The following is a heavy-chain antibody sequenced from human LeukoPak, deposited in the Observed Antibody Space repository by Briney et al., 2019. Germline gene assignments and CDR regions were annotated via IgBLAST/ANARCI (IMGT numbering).Heavy chain of an antibody. D-gene: IGHD4-17*01. J-gene: IGHJ4*02. CDR3: ARAQNYDYGDYWFGY. V-gene: IGHV3-11*04. CDR2: ISSSGSTI. CDR1: GFTFSDYY. Sequence: PGGSLRLSCAASGFTFSDYYMSWIRQAPGKGLEWVSYISSSGSTIYYADSVKGRFTISRDNAKNSLYLQMNSLRAEDTAVYYCARAQNYDYGDYWFGYWGQGTLVTVSS.